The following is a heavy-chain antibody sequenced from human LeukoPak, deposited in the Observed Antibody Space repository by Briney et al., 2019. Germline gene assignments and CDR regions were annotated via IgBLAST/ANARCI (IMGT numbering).Heavy chain of an antibody. D-gene: IGHD1-7*01. CDR1: GFTFSDYA. V-gene: IGHV3-30-3*01. J-gene: IGHJ4*02. CDR3: ARDYWWNYDY. CDR2: ISKDGSDK. Sequence: GGSLRLSCAASGFTFSDYAMHWVRQAPGKGLEWVAVISKDGSDKYYPGSVRGRFTISRDNSKNTIYLQMDSLRAEDTAIYYCARDYWWNYDYWGQGTLDTVSS.